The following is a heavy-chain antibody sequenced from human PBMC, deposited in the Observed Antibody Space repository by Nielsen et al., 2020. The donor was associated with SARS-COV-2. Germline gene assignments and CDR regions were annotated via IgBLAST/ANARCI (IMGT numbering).Heavy chain of an antibody. J-gene: IGHJ4*02. CDR1: GGTFSSYA. Sequence: SVKVSCKASGGTFSSYAISWVRQAPGQGLEWMGGIIPIFGTANYAQKFQGRVTITADESTSTAYMELSSLRSEDTAVYYCARDADGPYSSSWEGFDYWGQGTLVTVSS. V-gene: IGHV1-69*13. CDR2: IIPIFGTA. CDR3: ARDADGPYSSSWEGFDY. D-gene: IGHD6-13*01.